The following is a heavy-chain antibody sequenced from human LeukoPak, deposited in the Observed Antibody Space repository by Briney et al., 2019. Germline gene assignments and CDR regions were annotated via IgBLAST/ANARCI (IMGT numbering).Heavy chain of an antibody. CDR2: IKPDGSEK. Sequence: GGSLRLSCAASGFTFSAYNMSWVRQAPGKGLEWVANIKPDGSEKYHVDSVKGRFTISRDNAKNSLYLQMNSLRAEDTAVYYCARTHYYDSSGHLSGYWGQGTLVTVSS. CDR1: GFTFSAYN. V-gene: IGHV3-7*04. J-gene: IGHJ4*02. CDR3: ARTHYYDSSGHLSGY. D-gene: IGHD3-22*01.